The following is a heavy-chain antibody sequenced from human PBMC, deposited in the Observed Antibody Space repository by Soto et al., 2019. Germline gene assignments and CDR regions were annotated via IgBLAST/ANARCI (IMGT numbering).Heavy chain of an antibody. CDR3: ARDRPYYYDSSGYRLPVSAFDI. D-gene: IGHD3-22*01. CDR1: GFTFSSYS. J-gene: IGHJ3*02. V-gene: IGHV3-48*02. Sequence: QPGGSLRLSCAASGFTFSSYSMNWVRQAPGKGLEWVSYISSSSSTIYYADSVKGRFTISRDNAKNSLYLQMNSLRDEDTAVYYCARDRPYYYDSSGYRLPVSAFDIWGQGTMVTVSS. CDR2: ISSSSSTI.